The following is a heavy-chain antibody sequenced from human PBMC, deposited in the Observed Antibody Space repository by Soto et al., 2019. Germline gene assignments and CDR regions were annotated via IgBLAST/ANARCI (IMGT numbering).Heavy chain of an antibody. CDR3: AKVARPWDRSPGKGPFDP. J-gene: IGHJ5*02. Sequence: PGGSLRLSCAASGFTFSSYAMSWVRQAPGKGLEWVSAISGSGGSTYYADSVKGRFTISRDNSKNTLYLQMNSLRAEDTAVYYCAKVARPWDRSPGKGPFDPWGQGTLVTVSS. CDR2: ISGSGGST. D-gene: IGHD6-6*01. CDR1: GFTFSSYA. V-gene: IGHV3-23*01.